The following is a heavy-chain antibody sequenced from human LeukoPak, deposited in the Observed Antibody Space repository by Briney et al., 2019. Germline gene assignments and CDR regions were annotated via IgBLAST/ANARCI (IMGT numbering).Heavy chain of an antibody. CDR1: GGSFSGYY. J-gene: IGHJ5*02. V-gene: IGHV4-34*01. CDR3: ARDRNALGVDP. Sequence: SETLSLTCAVYGGSFSGYYWSWIRQPPGKGLEWIGEINHSGSTNYNPSLKSRVTISVDTSKNQFSLKLSSVTAADTAVYYCARDRNALGVDPWGQGTLVTVSS. CDR2: INHSGST. D-gene: IGHD1-1*01.